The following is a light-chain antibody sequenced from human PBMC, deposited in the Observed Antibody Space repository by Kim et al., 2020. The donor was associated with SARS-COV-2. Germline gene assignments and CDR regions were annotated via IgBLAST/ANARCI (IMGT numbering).Light chain of an antibody. CDR2: DAS. CDR3: HQRSDWPFT. CDR1: QSVGTS. Sequence: EIVLTQSQATLSLSPGERASLSCRASQSVGTSLVWYQQKVGQAPRLLIYDASKRATDIPAKFSGSGSGTDFTLTISSLESDDFAVYYCHQRSDWPFTFGGGTKVDIK. J-gene: IGKJ4*01. V-gene: IGKV3-11*01.